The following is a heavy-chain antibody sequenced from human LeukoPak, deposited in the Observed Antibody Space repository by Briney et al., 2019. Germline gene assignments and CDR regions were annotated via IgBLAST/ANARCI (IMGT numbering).Heavy chain of an antibody. J-gene: IGHJ4*02. CDR2: IKQDGSEK. V-gene: IGHV3-7*01. CDR1: GFTFSSYW. Sequence: TGGSLRLSCAASGFTFSSYWMSWVRQAPGKGLEWVANIKQDGSEKYYVDSVKGRFTISRDSAKNSLYLQMNSLRAEDTAVYYCARADSSGYYPEKPTDYWGQGTLVSVSP. CDR3: ARADSSGYYPEKPTDY. D-gene: IGHD3-22*01.